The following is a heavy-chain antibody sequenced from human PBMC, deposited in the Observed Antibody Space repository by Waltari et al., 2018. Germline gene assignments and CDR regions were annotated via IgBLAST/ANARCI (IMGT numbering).Heavy chain of an antibody. CDR2: IDYSGST. CDR3: ARGYCSSTSPCLFDP. V-gene: IGHV4-39*07. Sequence: QLQLQESGPGLVKPSETLSLTCTVSGGSISSSSDYGGWIRQPPGKGLEWIGSIDYSGSTFSNPSLKSRVTISVDTSKNQFSLKLRFVTAADTAVYYCARGYCSSTSPCLFDPWGQGPLVTVSS. J-gene: IGHJ5*02. D-gene: IGHD2-2*01. CDR1: GGSISSSSDY.